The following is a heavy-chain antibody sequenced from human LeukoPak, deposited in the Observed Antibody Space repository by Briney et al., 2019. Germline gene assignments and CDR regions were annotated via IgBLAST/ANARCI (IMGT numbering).Heavy chain of an antibody. Sequence: SVKVSCKASGGTFSSYAISWVRQAPGQGLEWMGRIIPILGIANYAQKFQGRVTITADKSTSAAYMELSSLRSEDTAVYYCARDRYDSPFDYWGQGTLVNVSS. CDR2: IIPILGIA. V-gene: IGHV1-69*04. CDR3: ARDRYDSPFDY. D-gene: IGHD1-1*01. J-gene: IGHJ4*02. CDR1: GGTFSSYA.